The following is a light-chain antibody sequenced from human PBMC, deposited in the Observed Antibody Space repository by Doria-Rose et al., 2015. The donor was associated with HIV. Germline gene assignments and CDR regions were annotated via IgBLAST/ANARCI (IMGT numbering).Light chain of an antibody. CDR1: PRLRLTS. CDR3: HQYGTSWT. J-gene: IGKJ1*01. Sequence: SPFPLSFSPFSLSPLSFLSRPRLRLTSFSFSTQNPGQAPSLLIYDGSTRATGIPDRFSASGSGTDFTLTINRLEPEDFALYYCHQYGTSWTFGQGTKVEI. CDR2: DGS. V-gene: IGKV3-20*01.